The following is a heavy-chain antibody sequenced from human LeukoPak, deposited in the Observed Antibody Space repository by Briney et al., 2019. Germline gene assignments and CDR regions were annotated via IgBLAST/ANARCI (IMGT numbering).Heavy chain of an antibody. J-gene: IGHJ2*01. Sequence: SGGSLRLSCAASGFTFSTYWMNWVRQAPGKGLEWVANIKQDGSEKYYVDSVKGRFTLSRDSAKNSLYLQMNSLRAEDTAVYYCARAERSNWYFDLWGRGTLVTVSS. D-gene: IGHD1-26*01. CDR3: ARAERSNWYFDL. V-gene: IGHV3-7*03. CDR2: IKQDGSEK. CDR1: GFTFSTYW.